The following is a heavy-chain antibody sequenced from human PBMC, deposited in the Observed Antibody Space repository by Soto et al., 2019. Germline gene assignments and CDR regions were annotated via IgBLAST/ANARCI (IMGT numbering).Heavy chain of an antibody. Sequence: QVQLVQSGAEVKKPGASVKVSCKASGYAFTSYGISWVRQAPGQGLEWMGWISVYSGNTNYAQKLQGRVTMTTDTSTSRAYMELRRLGSDDTAVYYCAREEDGVDYWGQGTLVTVSS. CDR3: AREEDGVDY. CDR2: ISVYSGNT. V-gene: IGHV1-18*01. D-gene: IGHD3-10*01. CDR1: GYAFTSYG. J-gene: IGHJ4*02.